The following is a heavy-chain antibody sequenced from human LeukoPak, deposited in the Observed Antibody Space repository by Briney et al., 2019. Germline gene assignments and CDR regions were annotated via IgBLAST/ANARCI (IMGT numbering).Heavy chain of an antibody. J-gene: IGHJ5*02. CDR3: ARSPMIRGVVGWFDP. CDR2: IYSGST. V-gene: IGHV4-39*01. Sequence: KPSETLSLTCTVSGGSISSSLYYWGWIRQPPGKGLEWIGSIYSGSTYYNPSLKSRVIISVDTSKNQFSLKLSSVTAAVTAVYYCARSPMIRGVVGWFDPWGQGTLVTVSS. D-gene: IGHD3-10*01. CDR1: GGSISSSLYY.